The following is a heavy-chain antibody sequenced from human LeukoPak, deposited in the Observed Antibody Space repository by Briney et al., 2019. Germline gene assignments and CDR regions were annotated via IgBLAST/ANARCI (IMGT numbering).Heavy chain of an antibody. CDR3: AKGAYDYIEIAYFDY. CDR1: GFSPNNYA. Sequence: PGGSLRLSCVASGFSPNNYAMNWVRQAPGKGLEWVSLIIGSSGTTFYADSVKGRFTISRDKSKSTLYLQMNSLRAEDTAVYYCAKGAYDYIEIAYFDYWGQGSLVTVSS. CDR2: IIGSSGTT. D-gene: IGHD5-12*01. J-gene: IGHJ4*02. V-gene: IGHV3-23*01.